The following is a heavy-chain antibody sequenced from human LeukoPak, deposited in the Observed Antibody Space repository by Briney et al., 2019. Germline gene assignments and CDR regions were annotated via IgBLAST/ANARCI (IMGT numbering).Heavy chain of an antibody. V-gene: IGHV4-39*07. CDR1: GGSISSSSYY. CDR3: ARKDSSGYYYVSFFDY. D-gene: IGHD3-22*01. Sequence: SETLSLTCTVSGGSISSSSYYWGWIRQPPGKGLEWIGSIYYSGSTYYNPSLKSRVTISVDTSKNQFSLKLSSVTAADTAVYYCARKDSSGYYYVSFFDYWGQGTLVTVSS. J-gene: IGHJ4*02. CDR2: IYYSGST.